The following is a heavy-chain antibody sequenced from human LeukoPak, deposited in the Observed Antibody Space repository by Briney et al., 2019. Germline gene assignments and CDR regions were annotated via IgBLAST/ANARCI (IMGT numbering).Heavy chain of an antibody. CDR2: ISEDGSRE. J-gene: IGHJ4*02. D-gene: IGHD2-21*01. CDR1: GFTFSSYA. CDR3: TRDYSNARDY. V-gene: IGHV3-7*01. Sequence: PGGSLRLSCAASGFTFSSYAMNWVRQAPGKGLEWVASISEDGSREWYVDSVKGRFTVSRDNAKNALYLQVNSLRVDDTAVYYCTRDYSNARDYWGQGTLVTVSS.